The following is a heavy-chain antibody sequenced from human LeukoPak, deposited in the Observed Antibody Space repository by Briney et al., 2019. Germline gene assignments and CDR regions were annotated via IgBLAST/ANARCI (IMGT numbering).Heavy chain of an antibody. CDR1: GLTFSSYA. Sequence: GGSLRLSCAASGLTFSSYAMHWVRQAPGKGLEWVAIISYDGSNKDYADSVKGRFTISRDNSKNTLYLQVNSLRAEDTAVYYCARVGSSYCSSTSCRTFDYWGQGTLVTVSS. CDR2: ISYDGSNK. V-gene: IGHV3-30-3*01. J-gene: IGHJ4*02. CDR3: ARVGSSYCSSTSCRTFDY. D-gene: IGHD2-2*01.